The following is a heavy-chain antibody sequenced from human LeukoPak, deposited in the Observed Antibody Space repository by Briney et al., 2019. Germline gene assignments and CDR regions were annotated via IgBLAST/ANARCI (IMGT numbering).Heavy chain of an antibody. CDR2: INPSGGST. J-gene: IGHJ6*04. D-gene: IGHD3-3*01. CDR3: ASGFSTIFGVVIPPDL. Sequence: GASVKVSCKASGYTFTSYYMHWVRQAPGQGLEWMGIINPSGGSTSYVQKFQGRVTMTRDTSTSTVYMELSSLRSESTDVYYWASGFSTIFGVVIPPDLRGKGTTVTFSS. V-gene: IGHV1-46*01. CDR1: GYTFTSYY.